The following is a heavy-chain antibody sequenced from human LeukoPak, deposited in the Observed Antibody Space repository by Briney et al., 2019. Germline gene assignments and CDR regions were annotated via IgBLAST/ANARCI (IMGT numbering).Heavy chain of an antibody. Sequence: GGSLRLSCAASGFTFSSYWMHRVRQAPGKGLVWVSRINSDGSSTSYADSVKGRFTISRDNAKNTLYLQMNSLRAEDTAVYYCVRGVTPNGDYVNYWGQGNLVTVSS. CDR3: VRGVTPNGDYVNY. D-gene: IGHD4-17*01. CDR1: GFTFSSYW. CDR2: INSDGSST. V-gene: IGHV3-74*01. J-gene: IGHJ4*02.